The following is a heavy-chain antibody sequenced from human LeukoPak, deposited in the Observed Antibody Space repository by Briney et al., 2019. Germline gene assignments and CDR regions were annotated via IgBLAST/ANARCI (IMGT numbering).Heavy chain of an antibody. CDR3: TRDFGRSSYYFDF. D-gene: IGHD3-3*01. CDR1: GFTFSSYE. CDR2: IKQDGSEK. Sequence: PGGSLRLSCAASGFTFSSYEMNWVRQAPGKGLEWVANIKQDGSEKYYVDSVRGRVTISRDNAENSLFLQMNRLRVEDTAVYYCTRDFGRSSYYFDFWGQGTLVTVSS. V-gene: IGHV3-7*01. J-gene: IGHJ4*02.